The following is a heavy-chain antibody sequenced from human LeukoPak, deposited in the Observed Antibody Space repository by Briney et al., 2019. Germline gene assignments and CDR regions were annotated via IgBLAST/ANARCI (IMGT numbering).Heavy chain of an antibody. CDR3: ARQYSGSFSETDY. D-gene: IGHD1-26*01. V-gene: IGHV4-61*05. CDR2: IYYSGST. Sequence: SETLSLTCTVSGGSISSSSYYWGWIRQPPGKGLEWIGYIYYSGSTNYNPSLKSRVTISVDTSKNQFSLKLSSVTAADTAVYYCARQYSGSFSETDYWGQGTLVTVSS. J-gene: IGHJ4*02. CDR1: GGSISSSSYY.